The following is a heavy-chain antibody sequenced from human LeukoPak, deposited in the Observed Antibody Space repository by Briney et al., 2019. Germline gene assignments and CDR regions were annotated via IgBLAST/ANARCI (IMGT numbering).Heavy chain of an antibody. D-gene: IGHD4-23*01. CDR2: ISSSGSTI. CDR1: GFILSDYY. Sequence: PGGSLRLSCAASGFILSDYYMSWIRQAPGKGLEWVSYISSSGSTIYYADSVKGRFTISRDNAKNSLYLQMNSLRAEDTAVYYCASLGGNVDEEAFDIWGQGTMVTVSS. J-gene: IGHJ3*02. V-gene: IGHV3-11*04. CDR3: ASLGGNVDEEAFDI.